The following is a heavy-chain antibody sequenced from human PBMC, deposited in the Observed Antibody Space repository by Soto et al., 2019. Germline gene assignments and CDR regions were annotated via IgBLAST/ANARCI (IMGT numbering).Heavy chain of an antibody. CDR3: ARRKYLDY. V-gene: IGHV3-49*03. J-gene: IGHJ4*02. Sequence: GGPLRLSCTTAGFTFGDHAMSWFRQAPGKGLEWIGYIRSNTYGGTTEYAASVKGRFTISRDDSKKVAHLQMNSLETEDTAVYFCARRKYLDYWGQGTLVTVSS. CDR1: GFTFGDHA. D-gene: IGHD6-6*01. CDR2: IRSNTYGGTT.